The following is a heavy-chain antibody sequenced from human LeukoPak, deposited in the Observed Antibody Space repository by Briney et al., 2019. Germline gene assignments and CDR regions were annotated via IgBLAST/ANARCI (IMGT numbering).Heavy chain of an antibody. J-gene: IGHJ4*02. D-gene: IGHD1-14*01. CDR2: IRYDGNNK. V-gene: IGHV3-30*02. Sequence: GGSLRLSCGAFGFTFSNYGMLWVRQAPGKGLDWVAFIRYDGNNKLYADSVKGRFTISRDNSKNTLYLHINSLRAEDTAVYYCVKGNPLDYWGQGTLVIVSS. CDR1: GFTFSNYG. CDR3: VKGNPLDY.